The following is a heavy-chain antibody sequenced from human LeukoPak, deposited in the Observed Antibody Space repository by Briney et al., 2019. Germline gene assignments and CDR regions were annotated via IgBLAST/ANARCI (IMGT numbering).Heavy chain of an antibody. CDR2: IYHSGST. V-gene: IGHV4-38-2*02. D-gene: IGHD3-10*01. CDR1: GYSISSGYY. Sequence: SETLSLTCTVSGYSISSGYYWGWIRQPPGKGLEWIGSIYHSGSTYYNPSLKSRVTISVDTSKNQFSLKLSSVTAADTAVYYCASYGGSDPPPLDYWGQGTLVTVSS. J-gene: IGHJ4*02. CDR3: ASYGGSDPPPLDY.